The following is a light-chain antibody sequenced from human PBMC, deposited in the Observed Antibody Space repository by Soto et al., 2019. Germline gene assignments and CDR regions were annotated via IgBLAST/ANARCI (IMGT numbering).Light chain of an antibody. CDR1: QSVSSSY. CDR2: GAS. Sequence: EIVLTQSPGTLSLSPGERATLSCRASQSVSSSYLAWYQQKPGQAPRLLIYGASSRATGIPDRFSGSGSGTDFTLTISRLEPEDFAVYYCQKYGSSTATFGQGTKVEIK. J-gene: IGKJ1*01. V-gene: IGKV3-20*01. CDR3: QKYGSSTAT.